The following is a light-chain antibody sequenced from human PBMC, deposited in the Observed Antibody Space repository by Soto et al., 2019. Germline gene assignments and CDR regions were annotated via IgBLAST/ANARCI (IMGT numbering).Light chain of an antibody. CDR1: SSDVGGYNF. Sequence: QSVLTQPASVSGSPGQSITISCTVASSDVGGYNFVSWYQHHPGSPPKLIIYEVSHRPSGVSNRFSGSKSANKASLTISGLQVEDEADYFCSSYSSTTTREVFGTGTKVTVL. CDR2: EVS. CDR3: SSYSSTTTREV. J-gene: IGLJ1*01. V-gene: IGLV2-14*01.